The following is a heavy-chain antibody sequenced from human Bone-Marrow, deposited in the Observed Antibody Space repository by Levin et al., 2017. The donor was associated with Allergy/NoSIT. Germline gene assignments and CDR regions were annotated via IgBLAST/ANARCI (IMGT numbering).Heavy chain of an antibody. Sequence: GSLRLSCAVYGGSFSGYYWSWIRQPPGKGLEWIGEINHSGSTNYNPSLKSRVTISVDTSKNQFSLKLSSVTAADTAVYYCARDALDTAMLSSGTAYNWFDPWGQGTLVTVSS. CDR3: ARDALDTAMLSSGTAYNWFDP. V-gene: IGHV4-34*01. CDR1: GGSFSGYY. CDR2: INHSGST. J-gene: IGHJ5*02. D-gene: IGHD5-18*01.